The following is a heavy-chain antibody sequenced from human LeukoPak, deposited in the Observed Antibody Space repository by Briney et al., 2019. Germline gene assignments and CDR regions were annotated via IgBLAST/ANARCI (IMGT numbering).Heavy chain of an antibody. J-gene: IGHJ4*02. CDR1: GGSISSSSYY. D-gene: IGHD4-17*01. CDR2: IYYSGST. CDR3: ARDVTGEYYFDY. V-gene: IGHV4-39*07. Sequence: PSETLSLTCTVSGGSISSSSYYWGWIRQPPGKGLEWIESIYYSGSTYYNPSLKSRVTISVDTSKNQFSLKLSSVTAADTAVHYCARDVTGEYYFDYWGQGTLVTVSS.